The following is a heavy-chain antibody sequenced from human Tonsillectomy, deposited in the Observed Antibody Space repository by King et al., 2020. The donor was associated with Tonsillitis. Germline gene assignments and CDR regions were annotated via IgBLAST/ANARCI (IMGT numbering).Heavy chain of an antibody. J-gene: IGHJ6*02. CDR3: ARHGAPNMVVVPAAMPDYYGMDV. V-gene: IGHV5-10-1*01. D-gene: IGHD2-2*01. Sequence: QLVQSGAEVKKPGESLRISCKGSGYSFTSYWISWVRQMPGKGLEWMGRIDPSDSYTNYSPSFQGHVTISADKSISTAYLQWSSLKASDTAMYYCARHGAPNMVVVPAAMPDYYGMDVWGQGTTVTVSS. CDR2: IDPSDSYT. CDR1: GYSFTSYW.